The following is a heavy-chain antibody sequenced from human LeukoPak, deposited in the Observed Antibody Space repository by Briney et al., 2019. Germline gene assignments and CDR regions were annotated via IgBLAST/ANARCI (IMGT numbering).Heavy chain of an antibody. J-gene: IGHJ5*02. CDR2: INHSGST. CDR3: ARGAITIFGVVIIRGNWFDP. CDR1: GGSFSGYY. V-gene: IGHV4-34*01. D-gene: IGHD3-3*01. Sequence: SETLSLTCAVYGGSFSGYYWSWIRQPPGKGLKWIGEINHSGSTNYNPSLKSRVTISVDTSKNQFSLKLSSVTAADTAVYYCARGAITIFGVVIIRGNWFDPWGQGTLVTVSS.